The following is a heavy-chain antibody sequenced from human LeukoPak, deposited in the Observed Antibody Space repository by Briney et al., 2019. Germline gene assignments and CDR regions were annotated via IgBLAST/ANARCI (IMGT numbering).Heavy chain of an antibody. CDR1: GVSITNYY. J-gene: IGHJ4*02. D-gene: IGHD4-17*01. Sequence: PSETLSLTCSVPGVSITNYYWNWIRQSPGKGLEWLGNIHSRGTTNYNPSLKSRVTLSLDMSKSQFALKVTSVTAADTAVYYCARDEYGDFQGFDFWGQGTRVTVSS. V-gene: IGHV4-59*13. CDR3: ARDEYGDFQGFDF. CDR2: IHSRGTT.